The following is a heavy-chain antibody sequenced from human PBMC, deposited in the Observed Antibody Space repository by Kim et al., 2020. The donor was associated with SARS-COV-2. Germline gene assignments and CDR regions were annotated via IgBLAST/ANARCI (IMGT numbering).Heavy chain of an antibody. J-gene: IGHJ4*02. D-gene: IGHD2-21*02. V-gene: IGHV3-30*04. CDR2: ISYDGSNK. CDR1: GFTFSSYA. Sequence: GGSLRLSCAASGFTFSSYAMHWVRQAPGKGLEWVAVISYDGSNKYYADSVKGRFTISRDNSKNTLYLQMNSLRAEDTAVYYCARAYCGGDCPLGGVDYWGQGTLVTVSS. CDR3: ARAYCGGDCPLGGVDY.